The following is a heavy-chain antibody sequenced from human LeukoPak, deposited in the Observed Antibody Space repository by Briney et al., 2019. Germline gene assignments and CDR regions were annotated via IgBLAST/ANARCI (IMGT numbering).Heavy chain of an antibody. V-gene: IGHV3-48*04. CDR3: ARGYSSGYFDY. CDR2: ISSSSSTI. Sequence: GGSLRLSCAASGFTFSSYSMNWVRQAPGKGLEWVSYISSSSSTIYYADSVKGRLTISRDNAKNSLYLQMNSLRAEDTAVYYCARGYSSGYFDYWGQGTLVTVSS. CDR1: GFTFSSYS. D-gene: IGHD3-22*01. J-gene: IGHJ4*02.